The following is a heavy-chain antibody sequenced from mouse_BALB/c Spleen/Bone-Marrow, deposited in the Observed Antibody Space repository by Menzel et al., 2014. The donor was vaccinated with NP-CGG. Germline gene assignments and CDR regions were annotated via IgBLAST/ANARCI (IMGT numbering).Heavy chain of an antibody. CDR1: GYTFTSYW. CDR2: IDPSDSYT. CDR3: ARTYYDYDWFAY. Sequence: VQLQQSGVEFVKPGASVKLSCKASGYTFTSYWMHWVKQRPGQGLEWIGEIDPSDSYTKYNQNFKGEATLTVDKSSSTAYMQLSSLTSEDSAVYYCARTYYDYDWFAYWGQGTLVTVSA. V-gene: IGHV1-69*02. J-gene: IGHJ3*01. D-gene: IGHD2-4*01.